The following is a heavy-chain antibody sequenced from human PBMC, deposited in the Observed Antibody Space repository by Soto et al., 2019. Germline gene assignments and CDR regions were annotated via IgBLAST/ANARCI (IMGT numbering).Heavy chain of an antibody. V-gene: IGHV3-23*01. Sequence: PGGSLRLSCAASGFTFSSYAMNWFRQAPGKGLEWVSVISGSDGSTHYADSVKGRSTISRDNSKNTLHLQVNSLRGEDTAVYYCAKEADISGYYPDYWGQGTQVTVSS. CDR3: AKEADISGYYPDY. CDR2: ISGSDGST. J-gene: IGHJ4*02. D-gene: IGHD3-22*01. CDR1: GFTFSSYA.